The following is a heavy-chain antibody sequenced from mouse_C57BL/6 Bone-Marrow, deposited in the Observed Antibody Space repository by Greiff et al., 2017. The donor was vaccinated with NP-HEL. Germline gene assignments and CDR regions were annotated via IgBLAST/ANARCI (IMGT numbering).Heavy chain of an antibody. CDR3: ARRGAYYYYGSRRAMDY. D-gene: IGHD1-1*01. J-gene: IGHJ4*01. Sequence: QVQLQQSGAELVRPGTSVKVSCKASGYAFTNYLIEWVKQRPGQGLEWIGVINPGSGGTNYNEKFKGKATLTADKSSSTAYMQLSSLTSEDSAVYFCARRGAYYYYGSRRAMDYWGQGTSVTVSS. V-gene: IGHV1-54*01. CDR1: GYAFTNYL. CDR2: INPGSGGT.